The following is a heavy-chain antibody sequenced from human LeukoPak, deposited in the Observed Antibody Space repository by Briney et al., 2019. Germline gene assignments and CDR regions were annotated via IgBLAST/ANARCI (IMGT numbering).Heavy chain of an antibody. J-gene: IGHJ5*02. CDR2: INHSGST. V-gene: IGHV4-34*01. CDR1: GGSFSGYY. Sequence: SETLSLTCAVYGGSFSGYYWSWIRQPPGKGLEWIGEINHSGSTNYNPSLKSRVTISVDTSKNQFSLRLTSVTAADTAVYYCARHFFDWFRMKWFDPWGQGTLVTVSS. CDR3: ARHFFDWFRMKWFDP. D-gene: IGHD3-9*01.